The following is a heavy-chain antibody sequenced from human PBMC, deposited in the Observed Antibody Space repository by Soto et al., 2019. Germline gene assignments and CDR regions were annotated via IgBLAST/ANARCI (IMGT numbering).Heavy chain of an antibody. CDR1: GYTFPSCV. V-gene: IGHV1-18*01. D-gene: IGHD2-2*03. CDR3: ARVGIGIYYYAGMGF. CDR2: ISGYNGNI. Sequence: QVQLVQSGVDVKKPGASVKFSCKTAGYTFPSCVISWMRQAPGKGLEWMGWISGYNGNINYAPKFQGRVSMTTDTSTSMAYMPLRSLRSDASAVYFCARVGIGIYYYAGMGFWGQGTTVTGSS. J-gene: IGHJ6*02.